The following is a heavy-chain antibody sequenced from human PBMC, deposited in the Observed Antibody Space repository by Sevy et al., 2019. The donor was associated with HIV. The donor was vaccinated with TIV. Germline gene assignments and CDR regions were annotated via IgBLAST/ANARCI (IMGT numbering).Heavy chain of an antibody. CDR1: GYTFTSYG. CDR3: ARSVEYDSSGDYYVLPYFDY. D-gene: IGHD3-22*01. Sequence: ASVKVSCKASGYTFTSYGISWVRQAPGQGLEWMGWISAYNGNTNYAQKLQGRVTMTTDTSTSTAYMELRSLRSDDTAVYYCARSVEYDSSGDYYVLPYFDYWGQGTLVTVSS. J-gene: IGHJ4*02. CDR2: ISAYNGNT. V-gene: IGHV1-18*01.